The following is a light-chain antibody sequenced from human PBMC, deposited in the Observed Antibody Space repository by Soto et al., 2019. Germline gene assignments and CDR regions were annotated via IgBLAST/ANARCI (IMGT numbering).Light chain of an antibody. Sequence: IVLTQSPGTLSLSPGERATLSCRASQSVSTSKLAWYQQRPGQAPRLLMYDASRRATDIPDRFSGSGSGTDFTLTISRLEPEDFAVYYCQQYGNLVWTFGQGTKVEVK. CDR2: DAS. CDR3: QQYGNLVWT. V-gene: IGKV3-20*01. J-gene: IGKJ1*01. CDR1: QSVSTSK.